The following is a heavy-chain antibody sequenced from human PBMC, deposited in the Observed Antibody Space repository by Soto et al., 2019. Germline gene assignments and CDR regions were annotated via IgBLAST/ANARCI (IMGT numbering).Heavy chain of an antibody. J-gene: IGHJ4*02. Sequence: QVQLVQYGAEVKKPGASVKVSCKASGYTFTGYYMHWVRQAPGQGLEWMGWINPNSGGTNYAQKFQGWVTMTRDTAISTAYMELSRLRSDDTAVYYCARSKVDYDFWSGYYQIYYFDYWGQGTLVTVSS. CDR3: ARSKVDYDFWSGYYQIYYFDY. CDR1: GYTFTGYY. D-gene: IGHD3-3*01. V-gene: IGHV1-2*04. CDR2: INPNSGGT.